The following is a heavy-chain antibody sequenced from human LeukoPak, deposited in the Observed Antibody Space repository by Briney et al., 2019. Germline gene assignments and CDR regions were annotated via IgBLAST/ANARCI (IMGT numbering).Heavy chain of an antibody. Sequence: PSETLSLTCAVYGGSFSGYYWSWIRQPPGKGLEWIGEINHSGSTNYNPSLKSRVTISVDTSKNQFSLKLSSVTAADTAVYYCARDHEGYWGQGTLVTVSS. CDR1: GGSFSGYY. J-gene: IGHJ4*02. CDR2: INHSGST. CDR3: ARDHEGY. V-gene: IGHV4-34*01. D-gene: IGHD1-14*01.